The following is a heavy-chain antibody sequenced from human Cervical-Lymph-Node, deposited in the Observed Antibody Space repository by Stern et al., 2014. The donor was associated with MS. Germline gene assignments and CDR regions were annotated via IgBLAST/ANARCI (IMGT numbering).Heavy chain of an antibody. CDR3: ARDPHDYGDRFDY. CDR1: GYSFTHFA. J-gene: IGHJ4*02. CDR2: INTNTGNP. Sequence: VQLVESGSELKTPGASVKVSCKASGYSFTHFALNWVRHAPGQGLQLMGWINTNTGNPSYAQAFTGRFVFSLDTSVSTAYLQISSLKAEDTAVYYCARDPHDYGDRFDYWGQGTLVTVSS. D-gene: IGHD4-17*01. V-gene: IGHV7-4-1*02.